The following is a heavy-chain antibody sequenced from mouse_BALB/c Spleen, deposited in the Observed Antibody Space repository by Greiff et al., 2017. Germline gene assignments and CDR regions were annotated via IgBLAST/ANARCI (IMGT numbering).Heavy chain of an antibody. CDR1: GYSFTSYW. J-gene: IGHJ4*01. V-gene: IGHV1S126*01. D-gene: IGHD1-2*01. CDR3: ARAGLTTAYAMDY. Sequence: VQLQQSGPQLVRPGASVKISCKASGYSFTSYWMHWVKQRPGQGLEWIGMIDPSDSETRLNQKFKDKATLTVDKSSSTAYMQLSSPTSEDSAVYYCARAGLTTAYAMDYWGQVTSVTVSS. CDR2: IDPSDSET.